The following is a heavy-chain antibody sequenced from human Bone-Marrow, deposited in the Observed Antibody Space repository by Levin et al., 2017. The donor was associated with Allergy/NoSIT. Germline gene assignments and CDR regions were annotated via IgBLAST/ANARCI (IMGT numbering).Heavy chain of an antibody. Sequence: LSLTCVASGFTFRSHWMSWVRQAPGKGLEWVANIKQDGSEKHYVDSVKGRFTISRDNVNNSLSLQLHSLTVDDTAMYFCARELRGDEAFDVWGQGTLVTVSS. V-gene: IGHV3-7*01. CDR2: IKQDGSEK. D-gene: IGHD3-16*01. CDR1: GFTFRSHW. CDR3: ARELRGDEAFDV. J-gene: IGHJ3*01.